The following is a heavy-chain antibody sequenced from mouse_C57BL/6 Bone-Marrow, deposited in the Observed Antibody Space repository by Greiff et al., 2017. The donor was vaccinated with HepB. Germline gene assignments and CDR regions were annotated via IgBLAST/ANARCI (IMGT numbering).Heavy chain of an antibody. J-gene: IGHJ2*01. D-gene: IGHD1-1*01. CDR1: GYTFTSYW. V-gene: IGHV1-61*01. Sequence: VQLQQPGAELVRPGSSVKLSCKASGYTFTSYWMDWVKQRPGQGLEWIGNIYPSDSETHYNQKFKDKATLTVEKSSSTAYMQLSSLTSENSAVYYCARAFITTVVADYWGQGTTLTVSS. CDR3: ARAFITTVVADY. CDR2: IYPSDSET.